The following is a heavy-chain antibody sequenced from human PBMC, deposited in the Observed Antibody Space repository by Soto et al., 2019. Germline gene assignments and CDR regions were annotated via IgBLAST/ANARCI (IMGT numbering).Heavy chain of an antibody. D-gene: IGHD3-10*01. J-gene: IGHJ4*02. V-gene: IGHV1-18*01. CDR2: ISAYNANT. CDR3: VRDSDGSGSYYTDY. Sequence: ASVKVSCKASGYIFPNYGISWVRQAPGQGLEWMGWISAYNANTNYAQKLQGRVTMTTDTSTSTAYMELRSLTSDDTAVYYCVRDSDGSGSYYTDYWGLGTLVTVSS. CDR1: GYIFPNYG.